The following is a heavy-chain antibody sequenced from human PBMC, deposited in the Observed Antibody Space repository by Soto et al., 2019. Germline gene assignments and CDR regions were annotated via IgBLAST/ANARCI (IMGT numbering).Heavy chain of an antibody. D-gene: IGHD5-18*01. V-gene: IGHV1-2*02. CDR3: ARATSAMAPPGP. J-gene: IGHJ5*02. Sequence: ASVKVSCKASGYTFTGYYMHWVRQAPGQGLEWMGWINPNSGGTNYAQKFQGRVTMTRDTSISTAYMELSRLRSDDTAVYYCARATSAMAPPGPWGQGTLVTVSS. CDR1: GYTFTGYY. CDR2: INPNSGGT.